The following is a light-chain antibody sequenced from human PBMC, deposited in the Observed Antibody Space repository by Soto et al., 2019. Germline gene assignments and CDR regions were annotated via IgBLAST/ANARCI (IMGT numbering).Light chain of an antibody. CDR1: KTISSW. J-gene: IGKJ1*01. V-gene: IGKV1-5*03. Sequence: DIHMTQSPSTLCGSLGYRFTITFRASKTISSWLAWYQQKPGKAPKLLIYKASTLKSGVTSRFSGSGSGTEFTLTISSLQPDDFATYYCQHYNSYSEAFGQGTKVDIK. CDR3: QHYNSYSEA. CDR2: KAS.